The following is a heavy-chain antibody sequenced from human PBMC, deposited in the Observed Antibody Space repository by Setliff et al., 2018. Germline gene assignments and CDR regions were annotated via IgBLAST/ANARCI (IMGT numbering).Heavy chain of an antibody. J-gene: IGHJ5*02. CDR2: IMPIFGST. CDR1: GGTFSSFS. CDR3: ARDRGGTAIANWFDR. V-gene: IGHV1-69*08. Sequence: GASVKVSCKASGGTFSSFSIHWVRQAPGQGLEWMGRIMPIFGSTNYAQNFQGRVTITADKSTSTAYMDLSSLRSEDSAVYYCARDRGGTAIANWFDRWGQGTLVTVPQ. D-gene: IGHD2-21*01.